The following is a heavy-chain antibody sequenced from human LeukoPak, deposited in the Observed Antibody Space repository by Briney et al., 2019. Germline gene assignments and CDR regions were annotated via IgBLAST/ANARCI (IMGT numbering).Heavy chain of an antibody. CDR3: ARIYGSGSYYMRDYYFDY. CDR1: GDFISSSSYY. Sequence: KPSETLSLTCTVSGDFISSSSYYWGWIRQPPGKGLEWIGNIYYSGSTQYNPPLKSRVTISVDTSKNQFSLKLNSVTAADTAVYYCARIYGSGSYYMRDYYFDYWGQGTLVTVSS. V-gene: IGHV4-39*01. J-gene: IGHJ4*02. CDR2: IYYSGST. D-gene: IGHD3-10*01.